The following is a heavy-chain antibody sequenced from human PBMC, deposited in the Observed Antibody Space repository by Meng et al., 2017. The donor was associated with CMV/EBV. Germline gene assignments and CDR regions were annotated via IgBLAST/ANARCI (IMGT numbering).Heavy chain of an antibody. V-gene: IGHV3-11*04. J-gene: IGHJ4*02. CDR3: ARDRGENYPGSFDY. D-gene: IGHD1-7*01. Sequence: GGSLRLSCAASGFTFSDYYMSWIRQAPGKGLEWVSYISDSGTTFSYTDSVKGRFTISRDNAKKPLFLQMNSLIAEDTAVYYCARDRGENYPGSFDYWGQGILVTVSS. CDR1: GFTFSDYY. CDR2: ISDSGTTF.